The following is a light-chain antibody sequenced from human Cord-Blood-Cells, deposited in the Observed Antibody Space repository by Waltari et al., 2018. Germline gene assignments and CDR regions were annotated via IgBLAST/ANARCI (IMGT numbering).Light chain of an antibody. J-gene: IGLJ2*01. V-gene: IGLV3-1*01. CDR1: KLGDKY. CDR3: QAWDSSTVV. Sequence: SYELTQPPSVSVSPGQTASITCPGAKLGDKYACWYQQKPGQSPVLVIYQDSKRPAGIPERFSGSNSGNPATLTISGTQAMDEADYYCQAWDSSTVVFGGGTKLTVL. CDR2: QDS.